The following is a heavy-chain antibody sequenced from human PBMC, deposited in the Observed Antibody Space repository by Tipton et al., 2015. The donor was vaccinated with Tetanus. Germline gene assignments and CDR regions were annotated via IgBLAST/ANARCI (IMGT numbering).Heavy chain of an antibody. D-gene: IGHD3-3*01. CDR2: ISGSGGST. V-gene: IGHV3-23*01. CDR1: GFTFSSYA. Sequence: SLRLSCAASGFTFSSYAMSWVRQAPGKGLEWVSAISGSGGSTYYADSVKGRFTISRDNSKNTLYLQMNSLRAEDTAVYYCAKEGDLRFLEWLLFEFWFDPWGQGTLVTVSS. CDR3: AKEGDLRFLEWLLFEFWFDP. J-gene: IGHJ5*02.